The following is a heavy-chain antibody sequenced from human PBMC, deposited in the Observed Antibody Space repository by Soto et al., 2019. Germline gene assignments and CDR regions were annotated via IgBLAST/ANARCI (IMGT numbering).Heavy chain of an antibody. CDR1: GYSISSGYY. CDR3: ARDQVGYCSSTSCYSAFDI. D-gene: IGHD2-2*01. Sequence: SETLSLTCAVSGYSISSGYYWGWIRQPPGKGLEWIGSIYHSGSTYYNPSLKSRVTISVDTSKNQFSLKLSSVTAADTAVYYCARDQVGYCSSTSCYSAFDIWGQGTMVNVSS. CDR2: IYHSGST. J-gene: IGHJ3*02. V-gene: IGHV4-38-2*02.